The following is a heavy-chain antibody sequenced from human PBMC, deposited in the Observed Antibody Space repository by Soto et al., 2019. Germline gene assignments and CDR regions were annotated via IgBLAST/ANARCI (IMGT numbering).Heavy chain of an antibody. Sequence: EVQLLESGGDLIQPGGSLKLSCAASGFTFSSNSFTWVRQAPGKGLEYVSGISIGGDKTWHADSVKGRFTVSRDNSKNTVYLQMNSLRVDDTAVYYCAKWDGDGDHWGQGTLVTVSS. CDR1: GFTFSSNS. CDR2: ISIGGDKT. CDR3: AKWDGDGDH. J-gene: IGHJ5*02. D-gene: IGHD1-26*01. V-gene: IGHV3-23*01.